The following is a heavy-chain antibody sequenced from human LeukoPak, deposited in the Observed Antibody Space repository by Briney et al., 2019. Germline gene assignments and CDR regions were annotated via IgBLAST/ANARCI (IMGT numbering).Heavy chain of an antibody. J-gene: IGHJ4*02. Sequence: GGSLRLSRIGSGFTFSRFWMHWVRQAPGKGLEWVSRASSDGSSTVYADSVKGRFTISRDNAKKTLYLQMNSLRVEDTARYYCARDSDAGFDHWGRGTLVTVSS. V-gene: IGHV3-74*01. CDR1: GFTFSRFW. CDR3: ARDSDAGFDH. CDR2: ASSDGSST.